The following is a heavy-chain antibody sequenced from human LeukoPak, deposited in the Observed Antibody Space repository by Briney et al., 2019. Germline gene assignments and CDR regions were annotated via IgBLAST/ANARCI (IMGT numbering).Heavy chain of an antibody. CDR2: IYSGGST. J-gene: IGHJ3*02. Sequence: PGGSLRLSCVASGFTVSSNYMSWVRQAPGKGLEWVSVIYSGGSTYYADSVKGRFTISRDNSKNTLYLQMNSLRAEDTAVYYCARSVVTAIIDAFDIWGQGTMVTVSS. CDR1: GFTVSSNY. CDR3: ARSVVTAIIDAFDI. V-gene: IGHV3-66*02. D-gene: IGHD2-21*02.